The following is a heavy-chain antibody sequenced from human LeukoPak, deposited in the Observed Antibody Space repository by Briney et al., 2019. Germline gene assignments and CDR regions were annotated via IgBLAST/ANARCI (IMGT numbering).Heavy chain of an antibody. CDR3: ARVSPVLEEIPNYYYGMDV. V-gene: IGHV1-69*13. Sequence: SVKVSCKASGGTFSSYAISWVRQAPGQGREWMGGIIPIFGTANYAQKFQGRVTITADESTSTAYMELSSLRSEDTAVYYCARVSPVLEEIPNYYYGMDVWGQGTTVTVSS. CDR2: IIPIFGTA. CDR1: GGTFSSYA. J-gene: IGHJ6*02. D-gene: IGHD3-3*02.